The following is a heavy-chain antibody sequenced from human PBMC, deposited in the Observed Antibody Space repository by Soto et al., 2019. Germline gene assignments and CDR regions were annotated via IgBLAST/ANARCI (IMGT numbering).Heavy chain of an antibody. CDR3: ARSCTNGVCYPDGGDYYYGMDV. Sequence: ASVKVSCKASGGTFSSYAISWVRQAPGQGLEWMGGIIPIFGTANYAQKFQGRVTITADESTSTAYMELSSLRSEDTAVYYCARSCTNGVCYPDGGDYYYGMDVWGQGTTVTVSS. CDR1: GGTFSSYA. J-gene: IGHJ6*02. CDR2: IIPIFGTA. D-gene: IGHD2-8*01. V-gene: IGHV1-69*13.